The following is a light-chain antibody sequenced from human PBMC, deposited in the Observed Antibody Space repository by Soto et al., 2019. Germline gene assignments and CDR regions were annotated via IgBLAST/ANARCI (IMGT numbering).Light chain of an antibody. J-gene: IGKJ4*01. CDR1: QSINSA. CDR3: QQFNNYPLT. Sequence: IQMTQSPSSLSASVGDRVTITCRASQSINSALAWYQQKPGKAPNLLIYAASNLQSGVPSRFSGSGSGTDFTLTISSLQPEDFATYYCQQFNNYPLTFGGGTKVDIK. CDR2: AAS. V-gene: IGKV1D-13*01.